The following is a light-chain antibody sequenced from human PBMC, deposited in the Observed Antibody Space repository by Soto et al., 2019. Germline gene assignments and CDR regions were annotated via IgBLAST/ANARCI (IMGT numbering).Light chain of an antibody. CDR2: GVS. J-gene: IGKJ4*01. V-gene: IGKV3-20*01. CDR1: QSVSSNY. Sequence: EVVLTQSPGTLSLSPGENATLSCRASQSVSSNYLAWYQQKPGQAPRLLIYGVSTRATGIPDRFSGSGSGTDFSLTIRRLEPEDFALYYCQQYFTSPLTFGGGTKVDIK. CDR3: QQYFTSPLT.